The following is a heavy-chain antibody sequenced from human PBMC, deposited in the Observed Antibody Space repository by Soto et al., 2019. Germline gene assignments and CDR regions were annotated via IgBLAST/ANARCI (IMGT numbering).Heavy chain of an antibody. J-gene: IGHJ4*02. CDR2: ISYDGSNK. Sequence: GGSLRLSCTASGFTFSSYGMHWVRQAPGKGLEWVAVISYDGSNKYYADSVKGRFTISRDNSKNTLYLQMNSLRAEDTAVYYCAKESGKGIYFDYWGQGTLVTVSS. D-gene: IGHD6-13*01. V-gene: IGHV3-30*18. CDR3: AKESGKGIYFDY. CDR1: GFTFSSYG.